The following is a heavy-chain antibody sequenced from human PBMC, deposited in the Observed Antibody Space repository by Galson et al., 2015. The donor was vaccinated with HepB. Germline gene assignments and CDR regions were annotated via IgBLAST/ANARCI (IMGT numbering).Heavy chain of an antibody. V-gene: IGHV3-21*01. J-gene: IGHJ5*02. CDR1: GFTFSSYS. D-gene: IGHD4-11*01. CDR3: ARDLVGDWAEYSNGWFDP. CDR2: ISSSSSYI. Sequence: SLRLSCAASGFTFSSYSMNWVRQAPGKGLEWVSSISSSSSYIYYADSVKGRFTISRDNAKNSLYLQMNSLRAEDTAAYYCARDLVGDWAEYSNGWFDPWGQGTLVTVSS.